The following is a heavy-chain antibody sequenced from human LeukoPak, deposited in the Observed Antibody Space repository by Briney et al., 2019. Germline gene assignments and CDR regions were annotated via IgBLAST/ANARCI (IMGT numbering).Heavy chain of an antibody. CDR2: IIPIFGTA. J-gene: IGHJ4*02. CDR1: GGTFSNYA. D-gene: IGHD6-6*01. Sequence: SVKVSCKASGGTFSNYAISWVRRAPGQGLEWMGGIIPIFGTANYAQKFQGRATITTDESTSTAYMELSSLRSEDTAVYYCARAARPYLFDYWGQGTLVTVSS. CDR3: ARAARPYLFDY. V-gene: IGHV1-69*05.